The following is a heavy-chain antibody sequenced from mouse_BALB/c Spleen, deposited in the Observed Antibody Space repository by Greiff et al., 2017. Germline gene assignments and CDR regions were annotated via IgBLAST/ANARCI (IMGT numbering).Heavy chain of an antibody. CDR3: AITTVVADYFDY. D-gene: IGHD1-1*01. Sequence: VQLQQSGAELVKPGASVKLSCTASGFNIKDTYMHWVKQRPEQGLEWIGRIDPANGNTKYDPKFQGKATITADTSSNTAYLQLSSLTSEDTAVYYCAITTVVADYFDYWGQGTSLTVSS. CDR2: IDPANGNT. V-gene: IGHV14-3*02. CDR1: GFNIKDTY. J-gene: IGHJ2*02.